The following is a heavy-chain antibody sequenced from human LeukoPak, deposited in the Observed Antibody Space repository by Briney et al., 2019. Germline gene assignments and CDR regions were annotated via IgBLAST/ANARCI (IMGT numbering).Heavy chain of an antibody. J-gene: IGHJ4*02. CDR1: GFTFSSYS. D-gene: IGHD6-19*01. Sequence: GGSLRLSCAASGFTFSSYSMYWVRQAPGKGLEWVSSISSSSSYIYYADSVKGRFTVSRDNAKNSLYLQMNSLRAEDTAVYYCARDQGCSSGWYSYWGQGTLVTVSS. V-gene: IGHV3-21*01. CDR2: ISSSSSYI. CDR3: ARDQGCSSGWYSY.